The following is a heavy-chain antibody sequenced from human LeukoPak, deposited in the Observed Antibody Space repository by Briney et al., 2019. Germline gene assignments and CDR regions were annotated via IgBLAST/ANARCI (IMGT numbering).Heavy chain of an antibody. CDR1: GYTFTGYY. CDR3: ARVVVGVGATVRPPDY. J-gene: IGHJ4*02. V-gene: IGHV1-2*02. CDR2: INPNSGGT. D-gene: IGHD1-26*01. Sequence: GASVKVSCKASGYTFTGYYMHWVRQAPGQGLEWMGWINPNSGGTNYAQKFQGRVTMTRGTSISTAYMELSRLRSDDTAVYYCARVVVGVGATVRPPDYWGQGTLVTVSS.